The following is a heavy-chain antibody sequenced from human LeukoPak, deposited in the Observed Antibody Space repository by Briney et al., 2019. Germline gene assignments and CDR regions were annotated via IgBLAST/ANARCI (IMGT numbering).Heavy chain of an antibody. J-gene: IGHJ4*02. CDR1: RFTFSAYF. V-gene: IGHV3-64D*06. Sequence: PGGSLRLSCSASRFTFSAYFMHWVRQAPGKGLEYVSSISSNEYDTYYADSVKGRFTISRDNSKNTLFLQMSSLRAEDTAVYYCVKDLNGTWSFDYWGQGTLVTVSS. D-gene: IGHD2-8*01. CDR2: ISSNEYDT. CDR3: VKDLNGTWSFDY.